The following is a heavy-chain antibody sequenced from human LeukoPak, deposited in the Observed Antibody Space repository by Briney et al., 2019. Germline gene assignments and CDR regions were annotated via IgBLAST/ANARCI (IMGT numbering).Heavy chain of an antibody. V-gene: IGHV3-7*01. J-gene: IGHJ4*02. D-gene: IGHD3-9*01. CDR1: GFTISSYW. CDR3: ARGGHYDILTAVVY. Sequence: GGSLRLSCAASGFTISSYWMNWVRQAPGKGLEWVANIKQDGSEKYYGDSVKGRFTISRDNAKNSVYLQMNSLRDEDTAVYYCARGGHYDILTAVVYWGQGTLVTVSS. CDR2: IKQDGSEK.